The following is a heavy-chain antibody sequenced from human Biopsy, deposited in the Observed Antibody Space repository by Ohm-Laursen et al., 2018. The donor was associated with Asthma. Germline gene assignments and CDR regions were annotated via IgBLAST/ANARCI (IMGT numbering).Heavy chain of an antibody. J-gene: IGHJ3*01. D-gene: IGHD7-27*01. V-gene: IGHV3-9*01. CDR3: TKDTGELGMSAFDV. CDR2: VSWNSRDI. CDR1: GFTFDDFA. Sequence: SLRLSCSASGFTFDDFAMHWVRQAPGKGLEWVASVSWNSRDIAYADPVRGRFAIPRDNAKNSLYLQMNSLRVEDTAFYHCTKDTGELGMSAFDVWGQGTKVTVSS.